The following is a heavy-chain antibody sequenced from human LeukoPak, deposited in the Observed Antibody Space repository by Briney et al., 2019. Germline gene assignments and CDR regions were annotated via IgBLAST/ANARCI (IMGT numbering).Heavy chain of an antibody. CDR1: GGSISSGGYY. J-gene: IGHJ3*02. V-gene: IGHV4-31*03. D-gene: IGHD4-17*01. Sequence: PSQTLSLTCTVSGGSISSGGYYWSWIRQHPGKGLEWIGYIYYSGSTYYNPSLKSRVTISVDTSKNQFSLKLSSVTAADTAVYYCARLFPDDYGDYEGAFDIWGQGTMVTVSS. CDR3: ARLFPDDYGDYEGAFDI. CDR2: IYYSGST.